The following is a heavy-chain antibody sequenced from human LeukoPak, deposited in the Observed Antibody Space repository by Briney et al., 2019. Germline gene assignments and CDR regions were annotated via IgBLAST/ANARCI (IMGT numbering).Heavy chain of an antibody. CDR2: IYSGSST. Sequence: SGGSLRLSCAASGFTVSNNYMSWVRQAPGKGLEWVSVIYSGSSTYYADSVKGRFTISRDNSKNTLYLQMNSLRAEDTAVYYCAREVDTAMVKDYWGQGTLVTVSS. J-gene: IGHJ4*02. CDR1: GFTVSNNY. CDR3: AREVDTAMVKDY. D-gene: IGHD5-18*01. V-gene: IGHV3-53*01.